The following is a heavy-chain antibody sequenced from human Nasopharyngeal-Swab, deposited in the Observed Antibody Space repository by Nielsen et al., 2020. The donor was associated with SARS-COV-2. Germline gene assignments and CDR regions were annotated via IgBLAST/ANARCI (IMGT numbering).Heavy chain of an antibody. J-gene: IGHJ4*02. CDR3: ANLEGYY. CDR2: ISYDGSNK. Sequence: GESLKISCAASGFTFSSYGMHWVRQAPGKGLEWVAVISYDGSNKYYADSVKGRFTISRDNSKNTLYLQMNSLRAEDTAVYYCANLEGYYWGQGTLVTVSS. CDR1: GFTFSSYG. V-gene: IGHV3-30*18. D-gene: IGHD3-3*01.